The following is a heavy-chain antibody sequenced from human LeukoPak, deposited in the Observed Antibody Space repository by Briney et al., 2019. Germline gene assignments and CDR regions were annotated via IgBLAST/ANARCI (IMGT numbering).Heavy chain of an antibody. CDR3: ARGLSRTPLGGY. CDR1: RGSFSGYY. D-gene: IGHD2-2*01. Sequence: PSETLSLTCAVYRGSFSGYYWSWIRQPPGKGLEWIGEINHSGSTNYNPSLKSRVTISVDTSKNQFSLKLNSVTAADTAVYYCARGLSRTPLGGYWGQGTLVTVSS. CDR2: INHSGST. J-gene: IGHJ4*02. V-gene: IGHV4-34*01.